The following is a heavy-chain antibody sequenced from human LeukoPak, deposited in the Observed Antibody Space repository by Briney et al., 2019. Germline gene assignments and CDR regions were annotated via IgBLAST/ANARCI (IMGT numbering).Heavy chain of an antibody. Sequence: PSETLSLTCAVYGGSFSGYYWSWIRQPPGKGLEWIGEINHSGSTNYNPSLKSRVTISVDTSKNQFSLKLSSVTAADTAVYYCARHNARIVGGAQTGAYFDYWGQGTLVTVSS. V-gene: IGHV4-34*01. CDR1: GGSFSGYY. CDR2: INHSGST. D-gene: IGHD1-26*01. J-gene: IGHJ4*02. CDR3: ARHNARIVGGAQTGAYFDY.